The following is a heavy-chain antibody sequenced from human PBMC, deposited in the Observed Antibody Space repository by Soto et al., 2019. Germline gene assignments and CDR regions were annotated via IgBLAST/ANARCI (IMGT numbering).Heavy chain of an antibody. V-gene: IGHV3-30*18. J-gene: IGHJ3*02. CDR3: AKDRGYCDSSSCYLGHAFDI. Sequence: GGSLRLSCAASGFTFSSFGIHWVRQAPGKGLEWVAVISHDGRSKFYGDSVKGRFTISRDNSKNTLSLQMNSPRAEDTAVYYCAKDRGYCDSSSCYLGHAFDIWGQGTMVTVSS. CDR1: GFTFSSFG. D-gene: IGHD2-2*01. CDR2: ISHDGRSK.